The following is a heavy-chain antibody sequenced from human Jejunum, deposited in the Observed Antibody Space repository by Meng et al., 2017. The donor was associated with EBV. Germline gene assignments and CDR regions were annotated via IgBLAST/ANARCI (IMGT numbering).Heavy chain of an antibody. CDR3: VRDSSFNVH. J-gene: IGHJ4*02. Sequence: EVQLVESGGGLVKPGGSLRLSCAASGFTFSSYSMNWVRQAPGKGLEWVSYISSGSSFIYYADSGKGRFTISRDDAKNSLSLQMNNLGADDTAVYYCVRDSSFNVHWGQGTLVTVSS. CDR1: GFTFSSYS. D-gene: IGHD3-16*02. CDR2: ISSGSSFI. V-gene: IGHV3-21*02.